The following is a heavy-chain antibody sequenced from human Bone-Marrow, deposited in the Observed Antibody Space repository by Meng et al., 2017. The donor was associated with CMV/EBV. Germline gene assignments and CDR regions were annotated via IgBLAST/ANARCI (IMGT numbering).Heavy chain of an antibody. Sequence: GSLRLSCTVSGGSVSSGSYYWSWIRQPPGKGLEWIGYIYYSGSTNYNPSLKSRVTISVDTSKNQFSLKLSSVTAADTAVYYCARYSSSSSYFDYWGQGTLVTVSS. CDR2: IYYSGST. V-gene: IGHV4-61*01. J-gene: IGHJ4*02. D-gene: IGHD6-6*01. CDR1: GGSVSSGSYY. CDR3: ARYSSSSSYFDY.